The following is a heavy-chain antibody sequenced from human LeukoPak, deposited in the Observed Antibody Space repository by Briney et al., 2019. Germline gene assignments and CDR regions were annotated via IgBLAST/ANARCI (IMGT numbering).Heavy chain of an antibody. CDR2: IIPILGVA. CDR1: GGTFSSYA. J-gene: IGHJ4*02. Sequence: SVKVSCKASGGTFSSYAISWVRQAPGQGLEWMGRIIPILGVANYAQKFQGRVTITADQSTSTAYMEVRSLRSEDTAVYYCATDINRPGGPEMQPPEGHWGRGTLVTVSS. CDR3: ATDINRPGGPEMQPPEGH. D-gene: IGHD1-14*01. V-gene: IGHV1-69*04.